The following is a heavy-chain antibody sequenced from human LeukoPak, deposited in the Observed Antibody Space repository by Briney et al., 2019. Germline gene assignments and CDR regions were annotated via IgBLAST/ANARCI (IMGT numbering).Heavy chain of an antibody. V-gene: IGHV4-59*01. CDR3: ARGKFGDFED. CDR1: GASINSYY. D-gene: IGHD4-17*01. J-gene: IGHJ6*02. Sequence: SETLSLTCTVSGASINSYYWGWIRQPPGKGLEWIGCVSYSGSTDYNPALKSRVTISEDTSKSQVSLKLSSVTAADTAVYFCARGKFGDFEDWGQGTTVTVSS. CDR2: VSYSGST.